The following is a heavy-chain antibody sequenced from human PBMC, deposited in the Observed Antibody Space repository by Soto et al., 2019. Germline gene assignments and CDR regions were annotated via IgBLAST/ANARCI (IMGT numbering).Heavy chain of an antibody. J-gene: IGHJ4*02. CDR2: INESGST. CDR1: GQSFSGHS. V-gene: IGHV4-34*01. Sequence: QVQLQQWGAGLVKPSETLSLSCAVYGQSFSGHSWAWIRQPPGKGLEWIGEINESGSTYYNPSLKRRVTISTDTSKNQFYLKLSSVSAADTAAYFCARGSGIVALPGELEDVNYDYWGQGTLVNVSS. D-gene: IGHD1-1*01. CDR3: ARGSGIVALPGELEDVNYDY.